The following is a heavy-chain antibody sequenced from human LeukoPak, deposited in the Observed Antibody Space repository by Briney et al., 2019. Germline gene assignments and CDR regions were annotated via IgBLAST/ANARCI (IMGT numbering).Heavy chain of an antibody. D-gene: IGHD3-22*01. CDR1: GHTFSSYG. J-gene: IGHJ4*02. V-gene: IGHV3-23*01. Sequence: GGSLRLFCAASGHTFSSYGMSWVHQAPGKGLEWVSATSGSGGSTYYADSVKGRFTISRDNSKNTLYLQMNSLRAEDTAVYYCAKSPQTYYYDSSGYYYFDYWGQGTLVTVSS. CDR3: AKSPQTYYYDSSGYYYFDY. CDR2: TSGSGGST.